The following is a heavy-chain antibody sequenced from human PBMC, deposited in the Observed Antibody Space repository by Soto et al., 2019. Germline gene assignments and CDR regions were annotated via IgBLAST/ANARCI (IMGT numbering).Heavy chain of an antibody. CDR1: GFTFSRYW. CDR3: ARDLGGYDYGLDY. J-gene: IGHJ4*02. CDR2: IKQDGSER. Sequence: VQLVESGGGLVQPGGSLRLSCAASGFTFSRYWMNWVRQAPGMGLEWVASIKQDGSERYYVASVKGRFTISRDNAKNSLYLQMNSLRAEDTAVYYCARDLGGYDYGLDYWGQGTLVTVSS. D-gene: IGHD5-12*01. V-gene: IGHV3-7*01.